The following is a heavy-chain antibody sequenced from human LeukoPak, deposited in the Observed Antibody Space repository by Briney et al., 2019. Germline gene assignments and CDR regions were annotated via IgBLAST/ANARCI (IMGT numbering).Heavy chain of an antibody. CDR1: GYTLTELS. CDR2: FDPEDGET. J-gene: IGHJ6*02. CDR3: AGPGGDIVVVPAAPPPPYYYYGMDV. Sequence: ASVKVSCKVSGYTLTELSMHWVRQAPGKGLEWMGGFDPEDGETIYAQKFQGRVTITADKSTSTAYMELSSLRSEDTAVYYCAGPGGDIVVVPAAPPPPYYYYGMDVWGQGTTVTVSS. V-gene: IGHV1-24*01. D-gene: IGHD2-2*01.